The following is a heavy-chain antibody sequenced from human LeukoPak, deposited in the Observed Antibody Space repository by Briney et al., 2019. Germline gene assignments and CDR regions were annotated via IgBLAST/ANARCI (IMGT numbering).Heavy chain of an antibody. V-gene: IGHV3-20*01. CDR3: ARHDSSGYYKPDIDY. D-gene: IGHD3-22*01. CDR2: INWNGGST. Sequence: GGSLRLSCAASGFSFSNYWMHWVRQAPGKGLVWVSGINWNGGSTGYADSVKGRFTISRDNAKNSLYLQMNSLRAEDTALYHCARHDSSGYYKPDIDYWGQGTLVTVSS. CDR1: GFSFSNYW. J-gene: IGHJ4*02.